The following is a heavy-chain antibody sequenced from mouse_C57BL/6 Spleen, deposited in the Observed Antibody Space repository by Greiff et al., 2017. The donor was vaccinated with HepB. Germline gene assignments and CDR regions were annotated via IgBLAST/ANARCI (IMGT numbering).Heavy chain of an antibody. J-gene: IGHJ2*01. CDR2: IDPSDSYT. CDR3: ARWGGNYLDY. V-gene: IGHV1-50*01. Sequence: QVHVKQSGAELVKPGASVKLSCKASGYTFTSYWMQWVKQRPGQGLEWIGEIDPSDSYTNYNQKFKGKATLTVDTSSSTAYMQLSSLTSEDSAVYYCARWGGNYLDYWGQGTTLTVSS. CDR1: GYTFTSYW.